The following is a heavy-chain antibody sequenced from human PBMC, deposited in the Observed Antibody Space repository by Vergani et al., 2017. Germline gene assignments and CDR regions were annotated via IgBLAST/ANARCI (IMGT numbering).Heavy chain of an antibody. V-gene: IGHV4-61*02. CDR2: IFATGSA. J-gene: IGHJ4*02. CDR3: ARGAVVDY. Sequence: QVQLEESGPGLVKPSQTLSLTCTVSGDSVSSGTHYWSWIRQPVGKGLEWVGRIFATGSAHFHPSLKSRFSISIDTSKNQFSLNLTSVTAADTAVYYCARGAVVDYWGQGILVTVSS. CDR1: GDSVSSGTHY.